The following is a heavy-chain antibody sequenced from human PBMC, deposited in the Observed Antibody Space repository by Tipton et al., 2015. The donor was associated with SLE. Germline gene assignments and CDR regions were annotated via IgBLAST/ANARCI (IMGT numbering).Heavy chain of an antibody. CDR1: GYTFTGYY. J-gene: IGHJ3*02. D-gene: IGHD4-17*01. Sequence: QLVQSGAEVKKPGASVKVSCKASGYTFTGYYMHWVRQAPGQGLEWMGWINPNSGGTNYAQKFQGRVTMTRDTSISTAYMELSRLRSDDTAVYYCARARHDYGDYHAFDIWGQGTMVTVSS. V-gene: IGHV1-2*02. CDR2: INPNSGGT. CDR3: ARARHDYGDYHAFDI.